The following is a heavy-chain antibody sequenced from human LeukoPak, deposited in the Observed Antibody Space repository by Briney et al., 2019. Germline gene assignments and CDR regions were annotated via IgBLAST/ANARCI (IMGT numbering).Heavy chain of an antibody. CDR3: ARVQDYYDSSGYRGYFDY. V-gene: IGHV1-18*01. CDR2: ISAYNGNT. Sequence: GASVKVSCKASGYTFTSYGISWVRQAPGQGLEWMGWISAYNGNTNYAQKLQGRVTMTTDTSTSTACMELRSLRSDDTAVYYCARVQDYYDSSGYRGYFDYWGQGTLVTVSS. J-gene: IGHJ4*02. D-gene: IGHD3-22*01. CDR1: GYTFTSYG.